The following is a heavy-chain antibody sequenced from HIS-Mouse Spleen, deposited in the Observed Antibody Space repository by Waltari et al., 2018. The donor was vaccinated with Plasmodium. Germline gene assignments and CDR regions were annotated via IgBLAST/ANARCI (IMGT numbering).Heavy chain of an antibody. Sequence: EVQLVESGGGLVQPGGSLRLSGAASGLPCRSYWLCWVGQAPGKGLEWVANIKQDGSEKYYVDSVKGRFTISRDNAKNSLYLQMNSLRAEDTAVYYCASSWYWHFDLWGRGTLVTVSS. D-gene: IGHD6-13*01. J-gene: IGHJ2*01. CDR2: IKQDGSEK. CDR1: GLPCRSYW. V-gene: IGHV3-7*01. CDR3: ASSWYWHFDL.